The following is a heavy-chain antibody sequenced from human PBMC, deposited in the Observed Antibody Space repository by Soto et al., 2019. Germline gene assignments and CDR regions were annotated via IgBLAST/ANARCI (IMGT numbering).Heavy chain of an antibody. D-gene: IGHD3-22*01. CDR1: GFTFTSSA. CDR3: AAGSSYDSSGSY. CDR2: IVVGSGNT. V-gene: IGHV1-58*01. J-gene: IGHJ4*02. Sequence: SVKVSCKASGFTFTSSAVQWGRQARGQRLEWIGWIVVGSGNTNYAQKFQERVTITRDMSTSTAYMELSSLRSEDTAVYYCAAGSSYDSSGSYWGQGTLVTVSS.